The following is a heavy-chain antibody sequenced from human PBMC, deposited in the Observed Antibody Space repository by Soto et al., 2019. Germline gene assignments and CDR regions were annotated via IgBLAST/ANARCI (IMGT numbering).Heavy chain of an antibody. CDR3: ARYCSSTSCYFDRTFDY. CDR1: GGSISSYY. CDR2: IYYSGST. J-gene: IGHJ4*02. D-gene: IGHD2-2*01. Sequence: QVQLQESGPGLVKPSETLSLTCTVSGGSISSYYWSWIRQPPGQGLEWIGYIYYSGSTNYNPSLKSRVTISVDTSKNQFSLKLSSVTAADTAVYYCARYCSSTSCYFDRTFDYWGQGTLVTVSS. V-gene: IGHV4-59*01.